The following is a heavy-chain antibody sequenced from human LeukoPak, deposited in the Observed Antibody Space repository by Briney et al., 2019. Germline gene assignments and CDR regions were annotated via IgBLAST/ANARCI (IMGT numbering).Heavy chain of an antibody. J-gene: IGHJ4*02. V-gene: IGHV4-34*01. CDR2: INHSGST. D-gene: IGHD6-13*01. Sequence: KPSETLSLTCAVYGGSFSGYYWSWIRQPPGKGLEWIGEINHSGSTNYNPSLKSRVTISVDTSKNQFSLKLSSVTAADTAVYYCARALVTAAGKGKSFDYWGQGTLVTVSS. CDR1: GGSFSGYY. CDR3: ARALVTAAGKGKSFDY.